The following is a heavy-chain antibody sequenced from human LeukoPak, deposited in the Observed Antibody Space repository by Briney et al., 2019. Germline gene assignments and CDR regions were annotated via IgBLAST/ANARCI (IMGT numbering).Heavy chain of an antibody. D-gene: IGHD4-17*01. CDR2: ISFDGSDK. V-gene: IGHV3-30*04. CDR1: GFSFSSYA. J-gene: IGHJ4*02. CDR3: AREYGDYVISNY. Sequence: GRSLRLSCAASGFSFSSYAMNWVRQAPGKGLEWVAVISFDGSDKYYADSVKGRVTISRDNSKNTVYLQMNSLRAEDTALYYCAREYGDYVISNYWGQGTLVAVSS.